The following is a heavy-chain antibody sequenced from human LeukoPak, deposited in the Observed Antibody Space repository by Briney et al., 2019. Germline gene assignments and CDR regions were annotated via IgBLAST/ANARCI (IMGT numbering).Heavy chain of an antibody. Sequence: ASVKVSCKASGYTFTGYYTHWVRQAPGQGLEWMGWINPNSGGTNYAQKFQGRVTMTRDTSISTAYMELSRLRSNDTAVYYCAREKSGSGSYDYWGQGTLVTVSS. J-gene: IGHJ4*02. CDR1: GYTFTGYY. CDR2: INPNSGGT. D-gene: IGHD1-26*01. V-gene: IGHV1-2*02. CDR3: AREKSGSGSYDY.